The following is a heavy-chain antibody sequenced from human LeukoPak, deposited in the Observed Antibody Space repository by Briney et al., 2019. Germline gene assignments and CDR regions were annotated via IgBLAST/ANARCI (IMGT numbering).Heavy chain of an antibody. CDR3: ASGFSSSPYFDY. J-gene: IGHJ4*02. CDR1: GFTFSSYD. V-gene: IGHV3-48*03. CDR2: ISGSGSNI. Sequence: GGSLRLSCAASGFTFSSYDMKWVRQAPGKGLEWVSHISGSGSNIGYADSVKGRFTISRDNAKNSLFLQMNSLRDEDTAVYYCASGFSSSPYFDYWGQGTLVTVSS. D-gene: IGHD6-6*01.